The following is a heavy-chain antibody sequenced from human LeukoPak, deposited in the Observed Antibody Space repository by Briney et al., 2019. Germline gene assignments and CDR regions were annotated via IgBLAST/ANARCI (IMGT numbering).Heavy chain of an antibody. CDR2: INLSGST. V-gene: IGHV4-34*01. Sequence: SETLSLTCGVSGGSFRGSYWGWIRQPPGKGLEWIGEINLSGSTNYNSSLPCRVTISLETSKNQSSLNLRSVTTADTAVYYCARVSISLFGVVTAHFDSWGQGTLVAVSS. CDR3: ARVSISLFGVVTAHFDS. CDR1: GGSFRGSY. J-gene: IGHJ4*02. D-gene: IGHD3-3*01.